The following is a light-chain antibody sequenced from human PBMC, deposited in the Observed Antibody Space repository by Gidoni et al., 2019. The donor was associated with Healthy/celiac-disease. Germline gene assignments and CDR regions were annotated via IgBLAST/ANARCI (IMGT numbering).Light chain of an antibody. CDR3: QQLNSYPHT. V-gene: IGKV1-9*01. CDR1: QGSSSY. J-gene: IGKJ4*01. CDR2: AAS. Sequence: IQLTQSPSSLSASVGDRVNITCRASQGSSSYLAWYQQKPGKAPKLLIYAASTLQSGVPPRFSGSGSGTDFTLTISSLQPEEFATYYCQQLNSYPHTFGGGTKVEIK.